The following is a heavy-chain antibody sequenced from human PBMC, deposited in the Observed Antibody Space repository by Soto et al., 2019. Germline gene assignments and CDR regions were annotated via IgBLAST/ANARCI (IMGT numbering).Heavy chain of an antibody. CDR3: ARDLAVELRGHYYYGMDV. Sequence: EVQLVESGGGLVQPGGSLRLSCAASGFTFSSYWMSWVRQAPGKGLEWVANIKQDGSEKYYVDSVKGRFTISRDNAKNSLYLQMNSLRAEDTAVYYCARDLAVELRGHYYYGMDVWGQGTTVTVSS. CDR2: IKQDGSEK. J-gene: IGHJ6*02. V-gene: IGHV3-7*01. CDR1: GFTFSSYW. D-gene: IGHD1-7*01.